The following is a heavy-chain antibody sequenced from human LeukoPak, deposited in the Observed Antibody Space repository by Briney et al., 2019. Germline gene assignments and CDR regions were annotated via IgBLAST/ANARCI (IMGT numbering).Heavy chain of an antibody. D-gene: IGHD1-26*01. CDR2: ISGSTGST. J-gene: IGHJ4*02. Sequence: PGGSLRLSCAASGFTFSNYAMNWVRQAPGKGLEWVSLISGSTGSTYYADSVKGRFSISRDNSKNTIYLQMNSLRAEDTAVYYCAKGRVSAIVGATTLDYWGQGTLVTVSS. CDR3: AKGRVSAIVGATTLDY. CDR1: GFTFSNYA. V-gene: IGHV3-23*01.